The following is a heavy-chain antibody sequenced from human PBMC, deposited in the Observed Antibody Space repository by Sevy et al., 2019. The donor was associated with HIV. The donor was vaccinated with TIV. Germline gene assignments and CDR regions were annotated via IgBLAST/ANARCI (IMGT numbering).Heavy chain of an antibody. V-gene: IGHV3-7*01. CDR3: AKDLNTAMVNGYYYYGMDV. CDR2: IKQDGSEK. CDR1: GFTFSIYW. J-gene: IGHJ6*02. D-gene: IGHD5-18*01. Sequence: GGSLRLSCAASGFTFSIYWMTWVRQAPGKGLEWVANIKQDGSEKYYVDSVKGRFTISRDNSKNTLYLQMNSLRAEDTAVYYCAKDLNTAMVNGYYYYGMDVWGQGTTVTVSS.